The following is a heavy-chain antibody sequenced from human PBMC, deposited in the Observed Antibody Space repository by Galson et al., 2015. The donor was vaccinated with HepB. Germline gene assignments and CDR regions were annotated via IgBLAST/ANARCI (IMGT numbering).Heavy chain of an antibody. D-gene: IGHD3-22*01. V-gene: IGHV1-69*13. CDR3: AREGDYYDSSGSYFDY. Sequence: VKVSCKASGGTFSSYAISWVRQAPGQGLEWMGGIIPIFGTANYAQKFQGRVTITADESTSTAYMELSSLRSEDTAVYYCAREGDYYDSSGSYFDYWGQGILVTVSS. CDR1: GGTFSSYA. J-gene: IGHJ4*02. CDR2: IIPIFGTA.